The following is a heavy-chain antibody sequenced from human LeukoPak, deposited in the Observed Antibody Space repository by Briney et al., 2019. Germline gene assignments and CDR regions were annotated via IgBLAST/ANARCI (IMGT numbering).Heavy chain of an antibody. J-gene: IGHJ4*02. CDR1: GLIFSRYG. CDR3: AEDFSVYYYDSRVLDY. CDR2: IGYDGSNK. Sequence: GGSLRLSCAASGLIFSRYGMHWVRQAPGKGLQWVAFIGYDGSNKNYADSQKGRFTISRDNSKNTLYLQMNRLRAEDTAVYHCAEDFSVYYYDSRVLDYWGQGTLVTVSS. V-gene: IGHV3-30*02. D-gene: IGHD3-22*01.